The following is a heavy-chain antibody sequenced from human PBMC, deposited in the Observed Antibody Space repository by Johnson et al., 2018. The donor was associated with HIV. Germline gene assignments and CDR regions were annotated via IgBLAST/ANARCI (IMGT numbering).Heavy chain of an antibody. CDR2: ISGDGSSS. CDR1: GFTFSSYA. Sequence: VQLVESGGGLVKPGGSLRLSCAASGFTFSSYAMHWVRQAPGKGLMWVSRISGDGSSSSYADSVKGRFTISRDNVKGFLYLQMNSLTAADTAVYYCAKDPMVATPANAFDIWGQGTMVTVSS. J-gene: IGHJ3*02. CDR3: AKDPMVATPANAFDI. D-gene: IGHD5-12*01. V-gene: IGHV3-74*01.